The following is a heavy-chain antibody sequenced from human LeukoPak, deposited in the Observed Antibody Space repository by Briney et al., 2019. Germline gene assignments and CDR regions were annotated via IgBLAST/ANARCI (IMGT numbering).Heavy chain of an antibody. J-gene: IGHJ4*02. V-gene: IGHV4-34*01. Sequence: SETLSLTCAVYGGSFSGYYWSWIRQPPGKGLEWIGEIIHSGSTNYNPSLKIRVTISVDTSKNQFSLKLSSVTAADTAVYYCARGRRSITILPSHKRSWFDYWGQGTLVTVSS. CDR3: ARGRRSITILPSHKRSWFDY. CDR1: GGSFSGYY. CDR2: IIHSGST. D-gene: IGHD3-3*01.